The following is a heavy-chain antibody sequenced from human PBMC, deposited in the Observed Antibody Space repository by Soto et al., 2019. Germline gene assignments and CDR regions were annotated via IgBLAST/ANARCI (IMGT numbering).Heavy chain of an antibody. Sequence: GASVKVSCKASGYTFTSYGISWVRQAPGQGLEWMGWISAYNGNTNYAQKLQGRVTMTTDTSTSTAYMELRSLRSDDTAVYYCARDRPYCSGGSCYGSLDEWGQGTLVTVSS. J-gene: IGHJ4*02. V-gene: IGHV1-18*01. CDR3: ARDRPYCSGGSCYGSLDE. CDR2: ISAYNGNT. CDR1: GYTFTSYG. D-gene: IGHD2-15*01.